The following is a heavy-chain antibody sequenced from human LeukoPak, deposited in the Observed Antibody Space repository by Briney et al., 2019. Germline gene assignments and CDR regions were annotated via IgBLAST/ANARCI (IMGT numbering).Heavy chain of an antibody. CDR1: GFTFSSYW. CDR3: AKGGRSGYSPPDY. CDR2: INTDGSST. Sequence: GGSLRLSCAASGFTFSSYWMHWVRQAPGKGLVWVSRINTDGSSTSYADSVKGRFTISRDNSKNTLNLQMNSLRVEDTAVYYCAKGGRSGYSPPDYWGQGTLVTVSS. J-gene: IGHJ4*02. V-gene: IGHV3-74*01. D-gene: IGHD3-3*01.